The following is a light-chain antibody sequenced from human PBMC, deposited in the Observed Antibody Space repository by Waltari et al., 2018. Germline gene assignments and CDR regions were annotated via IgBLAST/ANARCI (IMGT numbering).Light chain of an antibody. CDR1: KSVSNN. J-gene: IGKJ1*01. CDR2: AAS. CDR3: QQHIDWPRT. V-gene: IGKV3-15*01. Sequence: EVVMTQSPATLSLSPGERATLSCRASKSVSNNLAWGQQKPGQAPRRRIHAASTRATGIPARFSGSWSGTEFSLTISSLQSEDFAVYYCQQHIDWPRTFGQGTKVEV.